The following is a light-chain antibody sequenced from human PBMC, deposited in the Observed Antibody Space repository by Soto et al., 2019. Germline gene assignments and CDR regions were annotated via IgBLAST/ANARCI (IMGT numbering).Light chain of an antibody. J-gene: IGKJ1*01. Sequence: DIVLTQSPATLSLSPGERATLSCRASQSVSRDFAWYQQKPGQAPRLLIYDASNRATGIPARFSGSGSGTDFTLTINSLQPEDFATYYCQQSYSTPLTFGQGTKVEIK. V-gene: IGKV3-11*01. CDR2: DAS. CDR1: QSVSRD. CDR3: QQSYSTPLT.